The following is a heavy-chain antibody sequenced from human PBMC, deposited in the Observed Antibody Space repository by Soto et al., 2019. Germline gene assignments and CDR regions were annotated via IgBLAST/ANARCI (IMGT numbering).Heavy chain of an antibody. Sequence: EVQLVESGGGLVLPGGSLRLSCAASGFTFSRYWMHWVRQAPGKGLVWVSRISSYGSDTHYADSVKGRFTISRDNAKNTLYLLMNSLRAADTAVYYCASNYAYAEGYYWYGIDVWGQGTTVTVSS. CDR3: ASNYAYAEGYYWYGIDV. D-gene: IGHD3-16*01. CDR1: GFTFSRYW. V-gene: IGHV3-74*01. J-gene: IGHJ6*02. CDR2: ISSYGSDT.